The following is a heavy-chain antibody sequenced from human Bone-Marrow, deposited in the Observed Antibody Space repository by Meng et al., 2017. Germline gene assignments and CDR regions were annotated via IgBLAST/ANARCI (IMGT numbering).Heavy chain of an antibody. CDR1: GDSVSSNSAG. Sequence: SQTLSLTCAISGDSVSSNSAGWNWIRQSPSRGLEWLGRTYYRSKWYNDYAESVKSQITINADTSKNQFSLQLNSVTPEDTAVYYCARGDRAAGTVGDGFDVWGQGTTVTVSS. D-gene: IGHD6-13*01. CDR2: TYYRSKWYN. CDR3: ARGDRAAGTVGDGFDV. J-gene: IGHJ3*01. V-gene: IGHV6-1*01.